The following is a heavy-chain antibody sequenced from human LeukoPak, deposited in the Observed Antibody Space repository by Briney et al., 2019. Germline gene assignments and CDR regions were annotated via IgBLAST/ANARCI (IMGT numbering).Heavy chain of an antibody. CDR3: ARVATMDRVPLDALDI. V-gene: IGHV3-7*02. Sequence: GGSLRLSCAASGFTFNRYGMSWVRQAPGKGLEWVAQIKSDGSEEDYADSVRGRFTISRDNAKSSLYLQMTSLRVEDTAVYYCARVATMDRVPLDALDIGGQRTMVSVSS. CDR1: GFTFNRYG. CDR2: IKSDGSEE. J-gene: IGHJ3*02. D-gene: IGHD3-10*01.